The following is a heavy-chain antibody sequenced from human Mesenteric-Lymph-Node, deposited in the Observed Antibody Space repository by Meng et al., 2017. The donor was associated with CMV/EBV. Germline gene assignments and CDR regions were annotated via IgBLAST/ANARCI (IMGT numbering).Heavy chain of an antibody. CDR3: AKPYCSGGSCYPTNYGMDV. J-gene: IGHJ6*02. CDR1: GFTFSSYS. V-gene: IGHV3-21*01. CDR2: ISSSRSYI. D-gene: IGHD2-15*01. Sequence: GESLKISCAASGFTFSSYSMNWVRQAPGKGLEWVSSISSSRSYIYYADSVKGRFTISRDNAKNSLYLQMNSLRAEDTAVYYCAKPYCSGGSCYPTNYGMDVWGQGTTVTVSS.